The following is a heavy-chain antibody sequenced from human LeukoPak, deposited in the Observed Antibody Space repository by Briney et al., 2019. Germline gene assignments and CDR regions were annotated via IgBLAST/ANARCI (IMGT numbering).Heavy chain of an antibody. D-gene: IGHD3-10*01. CDR3: VRDLREADH. CDR2: ISYDGSNK. J-gene: IGHJ4*02. Sequence: GGSLRLSCAASGFTFSSYGMHWVRQAPGKGLEWVAVISYDGSNKYYADSAKGRFTISRDNAKNTVFLQMNSLRVDDTAVYYCVRDLREADHWGLGTLVTVSS. V-gene: IGHV3-30*03. CDR1: GFTFSSYG.